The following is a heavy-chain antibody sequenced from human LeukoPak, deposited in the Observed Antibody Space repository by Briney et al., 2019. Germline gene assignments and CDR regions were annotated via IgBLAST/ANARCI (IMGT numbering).Heavy chain of an antibody. CDR3: ARWGYDTMIAQKAAFDI. CDR1: GFTFSSYW. J-gene: IGHJ3*02. V-gene: IGHV3-74*01. D-gene: IGHD3-22*01. CDR2: INSDGSST. Sequence: PGGSLGLSCAASGFTFSSYWMHWVRQAPGKGLVWVSRINSDGSSTSYADSVKGRFTISRDNAKNTLYLQMNSLRAEDTAVYYCARWGYDTMIAQKAAFDIWGQGTMVTVSS.